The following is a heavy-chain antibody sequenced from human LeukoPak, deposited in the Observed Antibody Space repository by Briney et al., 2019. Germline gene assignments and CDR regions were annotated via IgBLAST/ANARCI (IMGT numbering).Heavy chain of an antibody. CDR2: IRYDGSNK. CDR1: GFTFSSYG. J-gene: IGHJ3*02. CDR3: AKDQNAFLDDAFDI. V-gene: IGHV3-30*02. D-gene: IGHD3/OR15-3a*01. Sequence: GGSLRLSCAASGFTFSSYGMHWVRQAPGKGLEWVAFIRYDGSNKYYADSVKGRFTISRDNSKDTLYLQMNSLRAEDTAVYYCAKDQNAFLDDAFDIWGQGTMVTVSS.